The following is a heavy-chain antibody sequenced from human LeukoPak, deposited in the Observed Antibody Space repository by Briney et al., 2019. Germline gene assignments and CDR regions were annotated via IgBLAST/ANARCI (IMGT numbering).Heavy chain of an antibody. D-gene: IGHD6-19*01. CDR1: GFTFSSYS. CDR2: ISSSSSTI. J-gene: IGHJ4*02. CDR3: ARATQWLGVY. V-gene: IGHV3-48*01. Sequence: PGGSLRLSCAASGFTFSSYSMNWVRQAPGKGLEWVSYISSSSSTIYYADSVKGRFTISRDNAKNSLYLQMNSLRAEDTAVYYCARATQWLGVYWGQGTLVTVSS.